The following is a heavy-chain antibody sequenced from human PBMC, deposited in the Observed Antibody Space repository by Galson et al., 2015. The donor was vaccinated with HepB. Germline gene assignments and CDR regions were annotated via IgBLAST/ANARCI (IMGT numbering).Heavy chain of an antibody. CDR1: GFTFSSYA. CDR2: ISGSGGST. Sequence: SLRLSCAASGFTFSSYAMSWVRQAPGKGLEWVSAISGSGGSTYYADSVKGRFTISRDNSKNTLYLQMNSLRAEDTAVYYCAKVRGYSLTPQLTPGAFDIWGQGTMVTVSS. CDR3: AKVRGYSLTPQLTPGAFDI. V-gene: IGHV3-23*01. J-gene: IGHJ3*02. D-gene: IGHD5-18*01.